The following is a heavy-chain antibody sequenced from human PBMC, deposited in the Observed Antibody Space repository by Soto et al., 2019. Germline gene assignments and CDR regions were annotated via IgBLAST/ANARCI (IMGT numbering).Heavy chain of an antibody. J-gene: IGHJ4*02. D-gene: IGHD6-13*01. CDR2: INHSGST. CDR1: GGSFSGYY. Sequence: QVQLQQWGAGLLKPSETLSLTCAVYGGSFSGYYWSWIRQPPGKGLEWIGEINHSGSTNYNPSLKSRVTISVDTSKNQFSLKLSSVTAAGTAVYYCATTGRIAAAGTFYYWGQGTLVTVSS. V-gene: IGHV4-34*01. CDR3: ATTGRIAAAGTFYY.